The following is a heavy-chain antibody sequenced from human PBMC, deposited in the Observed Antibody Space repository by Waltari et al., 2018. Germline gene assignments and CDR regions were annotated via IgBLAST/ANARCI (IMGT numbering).Heavy chain of an antibody. CDR2: IYYDGGT. CDR3: ARWDQDYFSFFFDS. V-gene: IGHV4-30-4*08. Sequence: QVHLQEMGPGLVKPSQTLPLTCAVSGTSISSQKHYWNWCRQPPGKGLEWIGSIYYDGGTTSPPSLESRVTISIDTSKNQFSLKLSSVTAADTAVYFCARWDQDYFSFFFDSWGRGTLVTVSS. J-gene: IGHJ4*02. CDR1: GTSISSQKHY. D-gene: IGHD4-17*01.